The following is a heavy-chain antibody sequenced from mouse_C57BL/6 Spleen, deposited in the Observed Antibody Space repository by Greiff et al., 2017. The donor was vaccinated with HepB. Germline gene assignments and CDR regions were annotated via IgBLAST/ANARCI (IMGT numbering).Heavy chain of an antibody. CDR2: IYPRSGNT. D-gene: IGHD1-1*01. CDR3: ARSYYYGSSYSYAMDY. CDR1: GYTFTSYG. J-gene: IGHJ4*01. V-gene: IGHV1-81*01. Sequence: VKLVESGAELARPGASVKLSCKASGYTFTSYGISWVKQRTGQGLEWIGEIYPRSGNTYYNEKFKGKATLTADKSSSTAYMELRSLTSEDSAVYFCARSYYYGSSYSYAMDYWGQGTSVTVSS.